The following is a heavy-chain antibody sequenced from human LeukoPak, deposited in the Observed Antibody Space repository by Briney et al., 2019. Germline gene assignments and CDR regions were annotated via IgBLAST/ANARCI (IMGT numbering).Heavy chain of an antibody. J-gene: IGHJ4*02. CDR2: INHSGST. V-gene: IGHV4-34*08. CDR3: AGEVGATPVRAYYFDY. Sequence: PSETLSLTCAVYGGTFSGYYWSWIRQPPGKGLEWIGEINHSGSTNYNPSLKSRVTISVDTSKNQFSLKLISVTAADTAVYYCAGEVGATPVRAYYFDYWGQGTLVTVSS. CDR1: GGTFSGYY. D-gene: IGHD1-26*01.